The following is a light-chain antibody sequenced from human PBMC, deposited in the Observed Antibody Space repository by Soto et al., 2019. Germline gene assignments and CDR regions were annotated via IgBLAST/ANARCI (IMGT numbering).Light chain of an antibody. Sequence: QSVLTQPPSVSAAPGQRVTISCSGKSSNIGDNDVAWFRHPPGTAPELLIYDDTKRPSGIPDRLSGSKSGTSATLSIRGRKTGDEADYYCGTLDSSLSAVVFGGGTQRTFL. CDR1: SSNIGDND. CDR3: GTLDSSLSAVV. CDR2: DDT. V-gene: IGLV1-51*01. J-gene: IGLJ3*02.